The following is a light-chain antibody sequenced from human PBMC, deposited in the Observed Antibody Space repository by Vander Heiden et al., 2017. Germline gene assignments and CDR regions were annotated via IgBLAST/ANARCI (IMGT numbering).Light chain of an antibody. V-gene: IGKV1-39*01. J-gene: IGKJ2*01. CDR2: AAS. CDR3: QQSDSTPRT. CDR1: QSISSY. Sequence: DIQMTPSPSSLSASVGDRVTITCRARQSISSYLNWYQQKPGKAPKLLIYAASSVQSGVPSRFSGSGSGTDFTLTISSLQPEDFATYYCQQSDSTPRTFGQGTKLEIK.